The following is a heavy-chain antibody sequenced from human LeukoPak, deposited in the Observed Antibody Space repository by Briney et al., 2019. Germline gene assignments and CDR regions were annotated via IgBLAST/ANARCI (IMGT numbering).Heavy chain of an antibody. CDR2: INPKNGGT. Sequence: ASVKVSCKASGYTFTGYYMHWVRQAPGQGLEWIGWINPKNGGTNYAQTFQGRVTMTRDTSITTAYMELSSLRSDDTAVYYCARDLYCNSAKCYSNWFDTWGQGTLVTVSS. J-gene: IGHJ5*02. CDR3: ARDLYCNSAKCYSNWFDT. V-gene: IGHV1-2*02. CDR1: GYTFTGYY. D-gene: IGHD2/OR15-2a*01.